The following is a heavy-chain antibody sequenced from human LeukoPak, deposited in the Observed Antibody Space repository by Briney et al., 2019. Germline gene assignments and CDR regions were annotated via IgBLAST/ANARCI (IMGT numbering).Heavy chain of an antibody. CDR3: ARDRVGTIFGAVRGAFDI. Sequence: SVKASCKASGGTFSSYAISWVRQAPGQGLEWMGGIIPIFGTANYAQKFQGRVTITTDESTSTAYMELSSLRSEDTAVYYCARDRVGTIFGAVRGAFDIWGQGTMVTVSS. J-gene: IGHJ3*02. D-gene: IGHD3-3*01. V-gene: IGHV1-69*05. CDR2: IIPIFGTA. CDR1: GGTFSSYA.